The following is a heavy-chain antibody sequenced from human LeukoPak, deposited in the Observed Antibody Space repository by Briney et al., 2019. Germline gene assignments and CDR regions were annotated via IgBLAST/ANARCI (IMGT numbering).Heavy chain of an antibody. D-gene: IGHD4-17*01. CDR3: ARGDYGDSGPFDY. J-gene: IGHJ4*02. Sequence: GGSLRFSCAASGFIVSNNYMNWVRQAPGKGLEWVSVIYTGGRTHYIDSVKGRFTISRDNSKNTLDLQMNSLRAEDTAVYYCARGDYGDSGPFDYWGQGTLVTVSS. CDR1: GFIVSNNY. CDR2: IYTGGRT. V-gene: IGHV3-53*01.